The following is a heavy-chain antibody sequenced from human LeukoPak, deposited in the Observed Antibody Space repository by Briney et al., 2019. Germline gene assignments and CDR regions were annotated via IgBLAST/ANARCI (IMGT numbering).Heavy chain of an antibody. Sequence: SQSLSPTCAISGDSVSSNSDAWNWIRQSPSRGLEWLGRTYYRSKWYNDYAAAVKSRIIINPDTSKNQFSLQLNSVTPEDTAVYYCARAANRAFHDWGQGTLVTVSS. D-gene: IGHD1-14*01. CDR2: TYYRSKWYN. CDR1: GDSVSSNSDA. CDR3: ARAANRAFHD. V-gene: IGHV6-1*01. J-gene: IGHJ4*02.